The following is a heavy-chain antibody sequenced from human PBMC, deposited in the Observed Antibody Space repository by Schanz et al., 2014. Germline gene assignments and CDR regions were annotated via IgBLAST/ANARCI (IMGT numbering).Heavy chain of an antibody. Sequence: QVQLVQSGAEVKKPGSSVKVSCTASGGTFSSYTISWIRQAPGQGLEWMGRIIPVLAIADYAQKFQGRVTITADKSTSTAYMELISLTSEDTAVYYCARDPQYYYGSGRGYWGQGTLVTVST. CDR2: IIPVLAIA. CDR3: ARDPQYYYGSGRGY. V-gene: IGHV1-69*08. D-gene: IGHD3-10*01. CDR1: GGTFSSYT. J-gene: IGHJ4*02.